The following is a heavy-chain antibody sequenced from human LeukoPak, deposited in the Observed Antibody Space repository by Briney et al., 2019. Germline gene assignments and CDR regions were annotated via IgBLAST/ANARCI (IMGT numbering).Heavy chain of an antibody. CDR2: ISGSGGRT. D-gene: IGHD2-2*01. J-gene: IGHJ4*02. CDR1: GFTFTNYV. Sequence: GGSLRLSCAASGFTFTNYVMSWVRQAPGKGLEWVSAISGSGGRTYYADSVKGRFTISRDNSKNTLYLQMNSLSVEDTALYYCAKDSGYCDTTSCRLANWGQGTLVTVSS. V-gene: IGHV3-23*01. CDR3: AKDSGYCDTTSCRLAN.